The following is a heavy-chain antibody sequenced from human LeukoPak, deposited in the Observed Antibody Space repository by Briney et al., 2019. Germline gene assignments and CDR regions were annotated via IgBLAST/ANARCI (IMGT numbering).Heavy chain of an antibody. D-gene: IGHD1-14*01. Sequence: ASVKVSCKVSGYTLTELSMHWVRQAPGKGLEWMGGFDPEDGETIYAQKFQGRVTMTEDTSTDTAYMELSSLRSEDTAVYYCATDGTGSSPDAFDIWGQGTMVTVSS. J-gene: IGHJ3*02. V-gene: IGHV1-24*01. CDR2: FDPEDGET. CDR1: GYTLTELS. CDR3: ATDGTGSSPDAFDI.